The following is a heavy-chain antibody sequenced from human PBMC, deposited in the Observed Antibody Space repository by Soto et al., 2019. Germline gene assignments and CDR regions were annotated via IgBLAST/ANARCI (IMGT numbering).Heavy chain of an antibody. D-gene: IGHD3-9*01. CDR3: ARALGDILTGYYQESYYYGMDV. CDR2: IIPIFGTA. CDR1: GGTFSSYA. Sequence: EASVKVSCKASGGTFSSYAISWVRQAPGQGLEWMGGIIPIFGTANYAQKFQGRVTITADESTSTAYMELSSLRSEDTAVYYCARALGDILTGYYQESYYYGMDVWGQGTTVTVSS. J-gene: IGHJ6*02. V-gene: IGHV1-69*13.